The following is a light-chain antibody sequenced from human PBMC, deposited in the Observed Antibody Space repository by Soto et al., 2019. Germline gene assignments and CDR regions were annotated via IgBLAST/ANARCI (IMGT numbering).Light chain of an antibody. CDR1: QSVTSNH. Sequence: EIVLTQSLDTLSVSPGERTTLYCRASQSVTSNHVAWYQQKPGQAPRLLIYGVSSRATGIPDRFSGSGSGTDFTLTISRVEPEDFAVYYCQHFGNSLYTFGQGTKVDIK. V-gene: IGKV3-20*01. J-gene: IGKJ2*01. CDR2: GVS. CDR3: QHFGNSLYT.